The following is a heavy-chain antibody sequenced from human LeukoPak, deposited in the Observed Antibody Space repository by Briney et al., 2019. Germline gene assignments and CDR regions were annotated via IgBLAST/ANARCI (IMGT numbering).Heavy chain of an antibody. CDR2: IYYSGST. D-gene: IGHD2-2*01. Sequence: PSETLSLTCTVSGGSISSYYWSWIRQPPGKGLEWIGYIYYSGSTNYNPSLKSRVTISVDTSKNQFSLKLSSVTAADTAVYYCARGGTQDIVVVPAARAFDYWGQGTLVTVSS. CDR1: GGSISSYY. V-gene: IGHV4-59*01. J-gene: IGHJ4*02. CDR3: ARGGTQDIVVVPAARAFDY.